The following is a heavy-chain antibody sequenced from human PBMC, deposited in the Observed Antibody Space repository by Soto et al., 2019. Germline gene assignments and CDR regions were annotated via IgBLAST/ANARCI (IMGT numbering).Heavy chain of an antibody. CDR1: GFTFSSYA. CDR3: EKENIYYDSSGYYPD. J-gene: IGHJ4*02. Sequence: RLSCAASGFTFSSYAMSWVRQAPGKGLEWVSAISGSGGSTYYADSVKGRFTISRDNSKNTLYLQMNSLRAEDTAVYYCEKENIYYDSSGYYPDWGQGTLVTVYS. V-gene: IGHV3-23*01. CDR2: ISGSGGST. D-gene: IGHD3-22*01.